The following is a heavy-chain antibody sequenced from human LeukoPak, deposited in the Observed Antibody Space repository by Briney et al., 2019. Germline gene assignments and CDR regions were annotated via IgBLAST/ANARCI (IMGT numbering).Heavy chain of an antibody. CDR2: IYPGDSDT. CDR1: GYSFTSYW. CDR3: ARHYCSGGSCQTYFDY. V-gene: IGHV5-51*01. J-gene: IGHJ4*02. D-gene: IGHD2-15*01. Sequence: GESLKISCKGSGYSFTSYWIGWVRQMPGKGLEWMGIIYPGDSDTRYSPSFQGQVTISADKSISTAYLQWSSLKASDTAMYYCARHYCSGGSCQTYFDYWGQGTLVTVSS.